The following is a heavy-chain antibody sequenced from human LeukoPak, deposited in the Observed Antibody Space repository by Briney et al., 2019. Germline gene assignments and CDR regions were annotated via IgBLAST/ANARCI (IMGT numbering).Heavy chain of an antibody. V-gene: IGHV3-11*04. D-gene: IGHD6-13*01. CDR2: ISSSGSTI. J-gene: IGHJ6*02. CDR1: GFTFSDYY. Sequence: GGSLRLSCAASGFTFSDYYMSWIRQAPGKGLEWVSYISSSGSTIYYADSVKGRFTISRDNAKNSLYLQMNSLRAEDTAVYYCARDRGVSSSWYDFYYYGMDVWGQGTTVTVSS. CDR3: ARDRGVSSSWYDFYYYGMDV.